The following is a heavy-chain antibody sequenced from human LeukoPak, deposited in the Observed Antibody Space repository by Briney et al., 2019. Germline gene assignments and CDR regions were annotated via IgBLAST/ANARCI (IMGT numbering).Heavy chain of an antibody. Sequence: SVKVSCKGSGGTFSSYAISWVRQAPGQGLEWMGGIIPIFGTANYAQKFQGRVTITADKSTSTAYMELSSLRSEDTAVYYCARQNSWVTPFDYWGQGTLVTVSS. D-gene: IGHD4-23*01. V-gene: IGHV1-69*06. CDR3: ARQNSWVTPFDY. CDR2: IIPIFGTA. CDR1: GGTFSSYA. J-gene: IGHJ4*02.